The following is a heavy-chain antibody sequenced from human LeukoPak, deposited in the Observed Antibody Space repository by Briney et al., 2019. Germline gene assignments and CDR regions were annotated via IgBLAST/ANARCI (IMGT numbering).Heavy chain of an antibody. Sequence: SETLSLTCTVSGNSISSGDYYWSWIRQPAGKGLEWIGRIYTSGSTTYNPSLKSRVTISGDTSENQFSLRLSSVTAADTAVYYCARVLNYYDSSGPDYWGQGTLVTVSS. J-gene: IGHJ4*02. CDR1: GNSISSGDYY. CDR3: ARVLNYYDSSGPDY. D-gene: IGHD3-22*01. V-gene: IGHV4-61*02. CDR2: IYTSGST.